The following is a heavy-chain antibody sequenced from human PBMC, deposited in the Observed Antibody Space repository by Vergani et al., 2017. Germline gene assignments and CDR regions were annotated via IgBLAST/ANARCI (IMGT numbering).Heavy chain of an antibody. J-gene: IGHJ4*02. Sequence: EVQLVESGGGLVKPGGSLRLSCAASGFTFSSYSMNWVRQAPGKGLEWVSSISSSGSTIYYADSVKGRFTISRDNAKNSLYLQMNSLRAEDTAVYYCARKYCGGDCYLDYWGQGTLVTVSS. V-gene: IGHV3-21*04. D-gene: IGHD2-21*01. CDR2: ISSSGSTI. CDR3: ARKYCGGDCYLDY. CDR1: GFTFSSYS.